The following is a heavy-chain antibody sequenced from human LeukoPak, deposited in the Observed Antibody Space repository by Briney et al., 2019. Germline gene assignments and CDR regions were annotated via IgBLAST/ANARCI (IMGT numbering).Heavy chain of an antibody. J-gene: IGHJ4*02. V-gene: IGHV3-9*03. CDR1: GFTFDDYA. CDR3: AKDNRAVAGTGGFDY. Sequence: PGGSLRLSCAASGFTFDDYAMHWVRHAPGQGLEWVSGISWNSGSIGYADSVKGRLTISRDNAKNSLYLQMNSLRAEDMALYYCAKDNRAVAGTGGFDYWGQGTLVTVSS. CDR2: ISWNSGSI. D-gene: IGHD6-19*01.